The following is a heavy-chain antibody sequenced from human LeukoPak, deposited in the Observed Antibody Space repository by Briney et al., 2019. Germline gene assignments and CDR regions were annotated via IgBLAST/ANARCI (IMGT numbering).Heavy chain of an antibody. CDR3: AALYYIKGTX. CDR2: ISASGDAI. D-gene: IGHD3-10*01. Sequence: GGSLRLSCAASGFTFRFFEMNWFRQAPGRGLEWIAYISASGDAIDYAESVKGRFTISRDNAKSSLYLHMNNLRAEDTAVYYCAALYYIKGTXWGQGXXVTV. V-gene: IGHV3-48*03. CDR1: GFTFRFFE. J-gene: IGHJ1*01.